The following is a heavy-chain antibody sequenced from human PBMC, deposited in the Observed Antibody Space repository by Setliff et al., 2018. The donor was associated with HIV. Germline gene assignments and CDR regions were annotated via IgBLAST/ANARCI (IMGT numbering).Heavy chain of an antibody. CDR2: INPSGGDT. V-gene: IGHV1-46*01. CDR1: GYTFTSYY. J-gene: IGHJ5*02. D-gene: IGHD1-26*01. CDR3: IVNIVGPVTGLDR. Sequence: GASVKVSCKASGYTFTSYYMHWVRQAPGQGLEWVGTINPSGGDTIYAPEFQGRVTMTTDTSTRTAYMEPSGLTSEDTAVYFCIVNIVGPVTGLDRWGPGTLVTVSS.